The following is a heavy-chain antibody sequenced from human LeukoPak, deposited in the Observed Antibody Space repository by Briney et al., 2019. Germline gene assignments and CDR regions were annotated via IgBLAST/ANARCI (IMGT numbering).Heavy chain of an antibody. CDR3: AKDYPPHPIKKGYSSSRKGGFDY. CDR1: GFTFSSYA. V-gene: IGHV3-23*01. CDR2: ISGSGGST. Sequence: GGSLRLSCAASGFTFSSYAMSWVRQAPGKGLEWVSAISGSGGSTYYADSVKGRFTISRDNSKNTLYLQMNSLRAEDTAVYYCAKDYPPHPIKKGYSSSRKGGFDYWGQGTLVTVSS. J-gene: IGHJ4*02. D-gene: IGHD6-13*01.